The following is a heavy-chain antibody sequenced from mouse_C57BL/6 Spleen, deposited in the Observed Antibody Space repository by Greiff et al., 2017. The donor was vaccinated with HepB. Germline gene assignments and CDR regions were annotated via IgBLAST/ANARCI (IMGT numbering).Heavy chain of an antibody. CDR2: IDPENGDT. V-gene: IGHV14-4*01. J-gene: IGHJ3*01. CDR1: GFNIKDDY. D-gene: IGHD2-2*01. Sequence: VQLQQSGAELVRPGASVKLSCTASGFNIKDDYMHWVKQRHEQGLEWIGWIDPENGDTEYASKFQGNATITADTSSNTAYLQVSSLTSEDTAVYYWTTGFMVRAYWGQGTLVTVSA. CDR3: TTGFMVRAY.